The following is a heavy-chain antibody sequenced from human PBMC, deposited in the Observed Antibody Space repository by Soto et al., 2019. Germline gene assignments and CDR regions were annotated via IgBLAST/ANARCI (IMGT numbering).Heavy chain of an antibody. V-gene: IGHV4-34*01. CDR2: INHSGST. D-gene: IGHD3-10*01. J-gene: IGHJ4*02. CDR3: ARGPPILLWFGELSSYYFDY. Sequence: SETLSLTCAVYGGSFSGYYWSWIRQPPGKGLEWIGEINHSGSTNYNPSLKSRVTISVDTSKNQFSLKLSSVTAADTAVYYCARGPPILLWFGELSSYYFDYWGQGTLVTVSS. CDR1: GGSFSGYY.